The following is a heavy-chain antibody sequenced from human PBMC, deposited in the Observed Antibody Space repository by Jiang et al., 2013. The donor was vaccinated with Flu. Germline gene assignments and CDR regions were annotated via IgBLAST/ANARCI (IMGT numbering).Heavy chain of an antibody. D-gene: IGHD6-19*01. V-gene: IGHV1-46*01. CDR1: GYSFTNYY. CDR2: INPDAGST. CDR3: ARDMEIGHSSDWCPKY. Sequence: GAEVKKPGASVKISCKASGYSFTNYYVHWVRQAPGQGLEWMGLINPDAGSTIYAQRFQGRFTMTRDTSTSTVYLDLRSLRSEDTAVYYCARDMEIGHSSDWCPKYWGQGTLLTVSS. J-gene: IGHJ4*02.